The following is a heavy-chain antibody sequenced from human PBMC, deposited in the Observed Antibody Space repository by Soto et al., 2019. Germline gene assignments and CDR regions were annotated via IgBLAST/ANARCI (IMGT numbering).Heavy chain of an antibody. Sequence: QVQLQESGPGLVKPSETLSLTCTVSGGSISSYYWSWIRQPPGKGLESIGYIYYSGSTNYNPSLQIRVTISVDTSKNQFSLKLSSVTAADTAVYYCARGRGYSYGYSFDYWGQGTLVTVSS. CDR3: ARGRGYSYGYSFDY. D-gene: IGHD5-18*01. CDR2: IYYSGST. V-gene: IGHV4-59*01. J-gene: IGHJ4*02. CDR1: GGSISSYY.